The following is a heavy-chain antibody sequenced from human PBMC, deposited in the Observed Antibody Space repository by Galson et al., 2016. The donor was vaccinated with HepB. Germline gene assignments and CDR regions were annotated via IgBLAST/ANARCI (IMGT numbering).Heavy chain of an antibody. V-gene: IGHV3-33*01. J-gene: IGHJ5*02. Sequence: SLRLSCAASGFSFRSYGMHWVRQAPGKGLEWVAVIGYDGSLKYYSDSVKGRFTITRNNSKNILNLQMDSLRAADTAMYFCARIQEGSSWRRFDAWGQGTLVTVSS. CDR3: ARIQEGSSWRRFDA. CDR1: GFSFRSYG. D-gene: IGHD2-2*01. CDR2: IGYDGSLK.